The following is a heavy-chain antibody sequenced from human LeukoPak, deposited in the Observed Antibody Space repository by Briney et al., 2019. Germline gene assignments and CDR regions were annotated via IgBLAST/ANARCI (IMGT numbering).Heavy chain of an antibody. D-gene: IGHD3-10*02. CDR1: GFTFSRYS. CDR3: AELGITMIGGV. CDR2: ISSSGSTI. V-gene: IGHV3-48*04. Sequence: GGSLRLSCAASGFTFSRYSINWVRQAPGKGLEWVSYISSSGSTIYYADSVKGRFTISRDNAKNSLYLQMNSLRAEDTAVYYCAELGITMIGGVWGKGTTVTISS. J-gene: IGHJ6*04.